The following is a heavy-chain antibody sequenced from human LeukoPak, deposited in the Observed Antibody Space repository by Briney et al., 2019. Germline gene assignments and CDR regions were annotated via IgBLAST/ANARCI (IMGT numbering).Heavy chain of an antibody. D-gene: IGHD1-26*01. CDR3: ASIVGATGPKRYFDL. Sequence: SETLSLTCTVSGGSISSYYWSWIRQPAGKGLEWIGRIYTSGSTNYNPSLKSRVTISVDTSKNQFSLKLSSVTAADTAVYYCASIVGATGPKRYFDLWGRGTLVTVSS. V-gene: IGHV4-4*07. CDR1: GGSISSYY. CDR2: IYTSGST. J-gene: IGHJ2*01.